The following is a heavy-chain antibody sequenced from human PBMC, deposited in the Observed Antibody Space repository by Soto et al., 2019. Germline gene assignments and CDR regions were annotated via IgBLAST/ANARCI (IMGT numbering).Heavy chain of an antibody. CDR2: IIPIFGTA. D-gene: IGHD1-26*01. CDR3: ARSSGSYSSPFDY. CDR1: GGTFSRYA. V-gene: IGHV1-69*13. Sequence: SVNLYCQTTGGTFSRYAISWVREAPGQGIEWMGGIIPIFGTANYEQKFQGRVTITADESTSTAYMELSSLRSEYTAVYYCARSSGSYSSPFDYWGQGSLVTVSS. J-gene: IGHJ4*02.